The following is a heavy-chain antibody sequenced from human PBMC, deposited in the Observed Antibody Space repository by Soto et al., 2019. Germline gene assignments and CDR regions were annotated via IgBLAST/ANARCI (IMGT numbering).Heavy chain of an antibody. CDR3: ARGGLRGQGWFDP. J-gene: IGHJ5*02. CDR2: IYYSGST. D-gene: IGHD5-12*01. V-gene: IGHV4-30-4*01. Sequence: QVQLQESGPGLVKPSQTLSLTCTVSGGSISSGDYYWSWIRQPPGKGLEWIGYIYYSGSTYYNPSLESRVTISVDTSKNQFSLKLSSVTAADTAVYYCARGGLRGQGWFDPWGQGTLVTVSS. CDR1: GGSISSGDYY.